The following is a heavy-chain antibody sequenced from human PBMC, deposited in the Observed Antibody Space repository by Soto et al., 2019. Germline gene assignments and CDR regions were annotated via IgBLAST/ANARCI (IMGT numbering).Heavy chain of an antibody. D-gene: IGHD1-26*01. CDR2: IIPIFGTA. Sequence: QVQLVQSGAKVKKPGASVKVSCKASGGTFSSYAISWVREAPGQGLEWMGGIIPIFGTANYAQKFQGRVTITADESTSTAYMELSSLRSEDTAVYYCARIKWELLGRNWFDPWGQGTLVTVSS. CDR3: ARIKWELLGRNWFDP. CDR1: GGTFSSYA. V-gene: IGHV1-69*01. J-gene: IGHJ5*02.